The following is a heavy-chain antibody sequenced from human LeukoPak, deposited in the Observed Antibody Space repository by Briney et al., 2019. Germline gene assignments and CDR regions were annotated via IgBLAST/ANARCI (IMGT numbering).Heavy chain of an antibody. CDR1: GYSISSGYY. V-gene: IGHV4-38-2*02. CDR2: IWHSGGT. Sequence: SETLSLTCTVSGYSISSGYYWGWIRQPPGKGLEWIGSIWHSGGTYYNPSLKSRVTISVDTSKNQFSLKLSSVTAADTAVYYCARASHDYGDYSHFDYWGQGTLVTVSS. J-gene: IGHJ4*02. CDR3: ARASHDYGDYSHFDY. D-gene: IGHD4-17*01.